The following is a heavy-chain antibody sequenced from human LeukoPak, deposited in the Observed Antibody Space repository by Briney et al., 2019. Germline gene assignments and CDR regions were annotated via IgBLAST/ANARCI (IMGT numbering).Heavy chain of an antibody. V-gene: IGHV4-39*07. J-gene: IGHJ3*02. Sequence: SETLSLTCTVSGGSISSSSYYWGWIRQPPGKGLEWIGSIYYSGSTYYNPSLKSRVTISVDTSKNQFSLKLSSVTAADTAVYYCARRKGWFGEGAFDIWGQGTMVTVSS. CDR1: GGSISSSSYY. CDR3: ARRKGWFGEGAFDI. D-gene: IGHD3-10*01. CDR2: IYYSGST.